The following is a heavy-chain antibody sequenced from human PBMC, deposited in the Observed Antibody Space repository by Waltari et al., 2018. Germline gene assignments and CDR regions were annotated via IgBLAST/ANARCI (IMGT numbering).Heavy chain of an antibody. CDR1: GDSLTTGTYY. CDR2: IYYSGST. Sequence: HLQLQESGPGLVKPSETLSLTCSVSGDSLTTGTYYWCGIRQTPGKGLEWIGSIYYSGSTYYSPSLKSRVTISADMSKNQFSLKLSSVTAADTAVYYCARHPHNHYYSEWGQGTLVTVSS. D-gene: IGHD3-10*01. CDR3: ARHPHNHYYSE. J-gene: IGHJ4*02. V-gene: IGHV4-39*01.